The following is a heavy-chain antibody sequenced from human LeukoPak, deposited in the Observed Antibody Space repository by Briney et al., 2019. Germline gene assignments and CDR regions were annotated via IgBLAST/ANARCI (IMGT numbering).Heavy chain of an antibody. J-gene: IGHJ6*03. D-gene: IGHD6-25*01. CDR3: ARDPRHYYYYMDV. CDR2: ISYDGSNK. Sequence: GGSLRLSCAASGFTFSSYAMYWVRQAPGKGLEWVAVISYDGSNKYYADSVKGRFTISRDNSKNTLYLQMNSLRAEDTAVYYCARDPRHYYYYMDVWGKGTTVTVSS. CDR1: GFTFSSYA. V-gene: IGHV3-30-3*01.